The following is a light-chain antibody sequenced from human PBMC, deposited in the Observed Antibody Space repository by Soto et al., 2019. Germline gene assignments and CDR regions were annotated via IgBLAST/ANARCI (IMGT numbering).Light chain of an antibody. CDR3: HRYNHYYC. V-gene: IGKV1-5*03. J-gene: IGKJ2*03. CDR2: KAS. CDR1: QNINTW. Sequence: DIQLTQSPSTLSASVGDRVTITCRASQNINTWLAWYQQKPGKAPKVLIYKASSLESGDPSRFSGSVSGTEFTLTISSLQPDVFATYFCHRYNHYYCFGQGAKLEIK.